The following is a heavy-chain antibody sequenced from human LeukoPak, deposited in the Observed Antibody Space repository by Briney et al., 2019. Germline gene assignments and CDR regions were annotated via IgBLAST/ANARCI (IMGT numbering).Heavy chain of an antibody. CDR3: ARGRYCSADICSGGDAFDI. V-gene: IGHV4-4*07. J-gene: IGHJ3*02. CDR2: IYTRGST. CDR1: GGSINNYY. D-gene: IGHD2-15*01. Sequence: PSETLSLTCTVSGGSINNYYWSWIRQPAGKGPEWIGRIYTRGSTNYNPSLKSRVTMSVDTSKNQFSLKLSSVTAADTAVYYCARGRYCSADICSGGDAFDIWGQGTMVSVSP.